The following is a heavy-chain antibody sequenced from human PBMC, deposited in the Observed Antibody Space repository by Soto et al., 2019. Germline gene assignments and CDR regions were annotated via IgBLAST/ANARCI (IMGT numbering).Heavy chain of an antibody. V-gene: IGHV1-46*01. Sequence: ASVKVSCKASGYTFTSYYMHWVRQAPGQGLEWMGIINPSGGSTSYAQKFQGRVTMTRDTSTSTVYMELSSLRSEDTAVYYCAGAAYYYDSSGYYRDYWGQGTLVTVSS. D-gene: IGHD3-22*01. CDR3: AGAAYYYDSSGYYRDY. CDR2: INPSGGST. CDR1: GYTFTSYY. J-gene: IGHJ4*02.